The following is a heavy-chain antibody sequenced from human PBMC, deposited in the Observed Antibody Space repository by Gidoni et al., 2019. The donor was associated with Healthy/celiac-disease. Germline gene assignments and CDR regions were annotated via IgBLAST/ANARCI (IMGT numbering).Heavy chain of an antibody. V-gene: IGHV3-49*03. J-gene: IGHJ5*02. CDR3: ARGRCGGDCFYNWFDP. CDR2: IRSKAYGGTT. D-gene: IGHD2-21*02. CDR1: GFTFGVYA. Sequence: EVQLVESGGGLVQPGRSLRLSGTASGFTFGVYAMSWFRQAPGSGLEWVGFIRSKAYGGTTEYAASVKGRFTISRDDSKSIAYLQMNSLKTEDTAVYYCARGRCGGDCFYNWFDPWGQGTLVTVSS.